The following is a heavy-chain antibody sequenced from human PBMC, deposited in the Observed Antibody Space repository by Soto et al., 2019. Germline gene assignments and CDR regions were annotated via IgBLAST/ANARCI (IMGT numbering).Heavy chain of an antibody. CDR3: AGRYGDRDY. D-gene: IGHD4-17*01. V-gene: IGHV1-69*02. J-gene: IGHJ4*02. CDR1: GGTFSSYT. CDR2: IIPILGIG. Sequence: QVQLVQSGAEVKKPGSSVKVSCKASGGTFSSYTISWVRQAPGQGLEWMGRIIPILGIGNYAQKFQGRVTXXADKPTRTAYMELSSLRSEDTAVYYCAGRYGDRDYWGQGTLVTVSS.